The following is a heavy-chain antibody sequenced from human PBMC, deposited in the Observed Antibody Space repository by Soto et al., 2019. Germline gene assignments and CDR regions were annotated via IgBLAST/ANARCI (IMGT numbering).Heavy chain of an antibody. J-gene: IGHJ6*03. Sequence: PGGSLRLCCAASGFTFSSYAMSWVRQAPGKGLEWVSAISGSGGSTYYADSVKGRFTISRDNSKNTLYLQMNSLRAEDTAVYYCAKLRRSPLRFLAGYYMDVWGKGTTVSVSS. V-gene: IGHV3-23*01. CDR2: ISGSGGST. D-gene: IGHD3-3*01. CDR3: AKLRRSPLRFLAGYYMDV. CDR1: GFTFSSYA.